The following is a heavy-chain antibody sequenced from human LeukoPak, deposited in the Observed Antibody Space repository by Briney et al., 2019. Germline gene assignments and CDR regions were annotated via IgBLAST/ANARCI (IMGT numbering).Heavy chain of an antibody. D-gene: IGHD6-13*01. CDR3: AREESSSLRY. V-gene: IGHV3-30*03. CDR1: GFTFSSYG. CDR2: ISYDGSNK. Sequence: GRSLRLSCAASGFTFSSYGMHWVRQAPGKGLEWVAVISYDGSNKYYADSVKGRFTISRDNSKNTLYLQMNSLRSDDTAVYYCAREESSSLRYWGQGTLVTVSS. J-gene: IGHJ4*02.